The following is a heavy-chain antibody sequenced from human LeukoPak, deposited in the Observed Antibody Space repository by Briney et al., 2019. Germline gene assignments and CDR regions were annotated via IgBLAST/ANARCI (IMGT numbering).Heavy chain of an antibody. CDR3: ARGAYYDFWSGYFYY. CDR1: GGSISSYY. Sequence: SETLSLTCTVSGGSISSYYWSWIRQPPGKGLEWIGYIYTSGSTNYNPSLKSRATISVDTSKNQFSLKLSSVTAADTAVYYCARGAYYDFWSGYFYYWGQGTLVTVSS. D-gene: IGHD3-3*01. CDR2: IYTSGST. V-gene: IGHV4-4*09. J-gene: IGHJ4*02.